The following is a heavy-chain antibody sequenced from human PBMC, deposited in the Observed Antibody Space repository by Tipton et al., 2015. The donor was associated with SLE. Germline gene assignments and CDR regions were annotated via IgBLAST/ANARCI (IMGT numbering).Heavy chain of an antibody. J-gene: IGHJ2*01. D-gene: IGHD3-22*01. CDR1: GDSIISGAYY. V-gene: IGHV4-31*03. CDR2: MFYSGST. CDR3: ARLTMMRYFDL. Sequence: TLSLTCTVSGDSIISGAYYWSWLRQRPGKGLEWIGHMFYSGSTYYHPSLESRLTISIDRSENQFSLGLNSVTAADTAVYYCARLTMMRYFDLWGRGTLVTVSS.